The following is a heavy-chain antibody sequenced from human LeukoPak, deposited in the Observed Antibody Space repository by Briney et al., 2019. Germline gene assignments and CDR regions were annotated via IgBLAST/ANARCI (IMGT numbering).Heavy chain of an antibody. Sequence: PSETLSLTCTVSGGSVSDINYFWGWIRQPPGKGLEWIGSIYYSGSTYYNPSLKSRVTISVDTSKNQFSLKLSSVTAADTAVYYCARVQTITYSNYGGYFDYWGQGTLVTVSS. V-gene: IGHV4-39*07. CDR3: ARVQTITYSNYGGYFDY. D-gene: IGHD4-11*01. CDR1: GGSVSDINYF. J-gene: IGHJ4*02. CDR2: IYYSGST.